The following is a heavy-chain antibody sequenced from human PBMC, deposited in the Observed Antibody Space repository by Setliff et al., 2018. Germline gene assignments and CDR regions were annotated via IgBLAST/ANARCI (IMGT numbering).Heavy chain of an antibody. Sequence: SETLSLTCAVYGGSFSGYYWSWIRQPPGKGLEWIGEINHTGSTNYSPSLKSRVTIPVDTSKNQFSLKLTSVTAADTAVYYCARGYCSSPSCFFAGWFDPWGQGTLVTVSS. V-gene: IGHV4-34*01. J-gene: IGHJ5*02. CDR3: ARGYCSSPSCFFAGWFDP. CDR2: INHTGST. CDR1: GGSFSGYY. D-gene: IGHD2-2*01.